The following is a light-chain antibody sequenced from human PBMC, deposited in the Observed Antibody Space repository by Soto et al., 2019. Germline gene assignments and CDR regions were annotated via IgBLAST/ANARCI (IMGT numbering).Light chain of an antibody. V-gene: IGKV3-11*01. J-gene: IGKJ4*01. CDR1: QSVGTF. CDR2: DAF. Sequence: EIVLTQSPATLSLSPGERAILSCRASQSVGTFLTWYQQKPGQAPRLLIFDAFTRATGIPARFSGPGSGTDFPPTISSLEPEDFAVYYCQQRSDWPPLTFGGGTKVDIK. CDR3: QQRSDWPPLT.